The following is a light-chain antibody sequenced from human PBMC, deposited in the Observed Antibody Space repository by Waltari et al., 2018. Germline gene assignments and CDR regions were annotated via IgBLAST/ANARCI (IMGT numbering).Light chain of an antibody. CDR2: DGS. Sequence: EVVLTQSPATLSLPPGDRATPACRASQNIGNKLAWYQQKPGQAPRLLMNDGSNRATGVPARFRGSGSGTDFTLTISSLEPEDFAVYYCQNRRNWPLLTFGGGTKVEIK. V-gene: IGKV3-11*01. CDR1: QNIGNK. J-gene: IGKJ4*01. CDR3: QNRRNWPLLT.